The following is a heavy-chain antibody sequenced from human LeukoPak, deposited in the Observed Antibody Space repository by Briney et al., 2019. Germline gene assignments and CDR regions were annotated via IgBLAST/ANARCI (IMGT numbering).Heavy chain of an antibody. Sequence: ASVRVSCKASGYTFTDYYIQWVRQAPGQGLEWMGWINPNSGGTNSAQKFQGRVTMTRDTSVSTAYMELSRLRSDDTAVYYCARDHCTSSGCYEYYYYGVDVWGQGTTVTVSS. J-gene: IGHJ6*02. CDR1: GYTFTDYY. V-gene: IGHV1-2*02. CDR2: INPNSGGT. CDR3: ARDHCTSSGCYEYYYYGVDV. D-gene: IGHD2-2*01.